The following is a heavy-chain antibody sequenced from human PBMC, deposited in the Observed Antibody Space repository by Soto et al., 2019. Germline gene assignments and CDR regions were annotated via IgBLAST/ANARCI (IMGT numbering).Heavy chain of an antibody. J-gene: IGHJ6*03. CDR3: ARGGGFYYYYYMDV. V-gene: IGHV4-59*01. Sequence: SETLSLTCTVSGGSISSYYWSWIRQPPGKGLEWIGYIYYSGSTNYNPSLKSRVTISVDTSKNQFSLKLSSVTAADTAVYYCARGGGFYYYYYMDVWGKGTTVTVSS. CDR2: IYYSGST. CDR1: GGSISSYY. D-gene: IGHD2-15*01.